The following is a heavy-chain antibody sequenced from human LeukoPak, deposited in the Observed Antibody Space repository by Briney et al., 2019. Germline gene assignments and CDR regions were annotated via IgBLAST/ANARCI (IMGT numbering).Heavy chain of an antibody. J-gene: IGHJ4*02. CDR2: ISGSGGST. D-gene: IGHD3-10*01. Sequence: GGSLRLSCAASGFTFSSYAMSWVRQAPGKGLEWVSAISGSGGSTYYADSVKGRFTSSRDNSKNTLYLQMNSLRAEDTAVYYCARYRDRLLWFGATPWDFDYWGQGTLVTVSS. CDR1: GFTFSSYA. V-gene: IGHV3-23*01. CDR3: ARYRDRLLWFGATPWDFDY.